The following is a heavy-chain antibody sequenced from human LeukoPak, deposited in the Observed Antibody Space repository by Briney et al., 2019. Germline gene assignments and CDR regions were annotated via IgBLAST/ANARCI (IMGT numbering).Heavy chain of an antibody. J-gene: IGHJ4*02. D-gene: IGHD6-6*01. CDR2: ISSSSSYI. V-gene: IGHV3-21*01. Sequence: GRSLRLSCAASGFTFSSYSMNWVRQAPGKGLEWVSSISSSSSYIYYADSVKGRFTISRDNAKNSLYLQMNSLRAEDTAVYYCARDRSVGQLVRGGPFDYWGQGTLVTVSS. CDR1: GFTFSSYS. CDR3: ARDRSVGQLVRGGPFDY.